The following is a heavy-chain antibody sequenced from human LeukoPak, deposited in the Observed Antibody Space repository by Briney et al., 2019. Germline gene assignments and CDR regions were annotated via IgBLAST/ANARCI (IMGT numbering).Heavy chain of an antibody. CDR1: GYSFSNYA. CDR2: IHPSTGNP. J-gene: IGHJ4*02. Sequence: GASVKVSCKASGYSFSNYAMNWVRQAPGQGLEFMGWIHPSTGNPAYAQGFSGRFVFSLDTSVTTTYLQIGDLKTEDTAVYFCARALDSLGGLSLPDYWGQGTLVTVSS. D-gene: IGHD3-16*02. CDR3: ARALDSLGGLSLPDY. V-gene: IGHV7-4-1*01.